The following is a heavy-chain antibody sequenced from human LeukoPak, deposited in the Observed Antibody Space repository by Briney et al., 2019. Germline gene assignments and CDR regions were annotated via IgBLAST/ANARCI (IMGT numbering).Heavy chain of an antibody. Sequence: ASETLSLTCTVSGGSISSSDYYWGRIRQPPGKGLEWIGNIYYSGSTYYNPSLKSRVTISVDTSKNQFSLKLSSVTAADTAVYYCARQLPSWGDYYDTPWGQGTMVTVSS. J-gene: IGHJ3*01. D-gene: IGHD3-22*01. CDR2: IYYSGST. CDR3: ARQLPSWGDYYDTP. CDR1: GGSISSSDYY. V-gene: IGHV4-39*01.